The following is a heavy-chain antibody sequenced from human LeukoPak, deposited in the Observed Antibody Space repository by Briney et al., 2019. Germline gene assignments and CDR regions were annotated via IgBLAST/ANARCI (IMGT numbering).Heavy chain of an antibody. CDR1: GFTFSNAW. D-gene: IGHD6-19*01. V-gene: IGHV3-15*01. Sequence: PGGSLRLSCAASGFTFSNAWMSWVRQAPGKGLEWVGRIKSKTDGGTTDYAAPVKGRFTISRDDSKNTLYLQMNSLKTEDTAVYYCTTAGGWGYYYYYYMDVWGKGTTVTVSS. CDR3: TTAGGWGYYYYYYMDV. CDR2: IKSKTDGGTT. J-gene: IGHJ6*03.